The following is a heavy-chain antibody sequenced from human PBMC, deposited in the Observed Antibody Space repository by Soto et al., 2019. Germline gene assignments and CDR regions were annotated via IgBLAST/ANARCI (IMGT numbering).Heavy chain of an antibody. CDR1: GFTFSRNG. J-gene: IGHJ4*02. Sequence: QVQLVESGGGVDQPGRSLRLSCAASGFTFSRNGMHWVRQAPGKGLEWVAVIWSDGTDKYYADSVKGRFTISRDNSKNTLYLQMNSLRAEDTAVYYCARRGSGTYSFDYWGQGTLVTVSS. CDR3: ARRGSGTYSFDY. D-gene: IGHD3-10*01. CDR2: IWSDGTDK. V-gene: IGHV3-33*01.